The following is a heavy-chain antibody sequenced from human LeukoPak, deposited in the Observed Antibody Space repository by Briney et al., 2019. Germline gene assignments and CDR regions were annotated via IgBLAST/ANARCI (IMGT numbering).Heavy chain of an antibody. D-gene: IGHD1-1*01. CDR1: GYTFSSYG. V-gene: IGHV7-4-1*02. J-gene: IGHJ4*02. Sequence: ASVKVSCKASGYTFSSYGISWVRQAPGQGLEWMGWINTNTGNPTYAQGFTGRFVFSLDTSVSTAYLQISSLKAEDTAVYYCARGTPSPTRTPTDYWGQGTLVTVSS. CDR2: INTNTGNP. CDR3: ARGTPSPTRTPTDY.